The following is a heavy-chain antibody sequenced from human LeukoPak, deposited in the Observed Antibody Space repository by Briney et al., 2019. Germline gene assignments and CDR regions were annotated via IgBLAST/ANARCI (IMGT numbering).Heavy chain of an antibody. V-gene: IGHV6-1*01. D-gene: IGHD3-10*01. Sequence: SQTLSLTCAISGDSVSSNSAAWNWIRQSPSRGLEWLGRTYYRSKWYNDYAVSVNSRITINPDTSKNQFSLQLNSVTPEDTAVYYCAREELWFGELLSYYFDYWGQGTLVTVSS. CDR2: TYYRSKWYN. J-gene: IGHJ4*02. CDR1: GDSVSSNSAA. CDR3: AREELWFGELLSYYFDY.